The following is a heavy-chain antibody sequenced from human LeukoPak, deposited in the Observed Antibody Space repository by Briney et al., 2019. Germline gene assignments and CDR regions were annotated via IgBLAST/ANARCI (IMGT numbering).Heavy chain of an antibody. D-gene: IGHD3-16*01. V-gene: IGHV4-59*08. CDR1: GGSISSYY. CDR3: AREPPFGRYNWFDP. J-gene: IGHJ5*02. Sequence: SETLSLTCTVSGGSISSYYWSWLRQPPGKGLEWIGYIYYSGSTNYNPSLKSQVTISVDTSKNQFSLELSSVTAADSAVYYCAREPPFGRYNWFDPWGQGTLVTVSS. CDR2: IYYSGST.